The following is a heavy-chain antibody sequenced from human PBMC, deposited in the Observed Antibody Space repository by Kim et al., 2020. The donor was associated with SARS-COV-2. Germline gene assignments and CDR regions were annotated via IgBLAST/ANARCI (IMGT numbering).Heavy chain of an antibody. V-gene: IGHV3-23*01. J-gene: IGHJ6*02. CDR3: AKRLYYDGGNGMDV. Sequence: RGSLRLSCAASGFRFSSYGMGWVRQAPGKGLEWVSVISGSGVRTDYGDSVNGRFTISRDNSNNTVFLQMNSLRVEDTAIYYCAKRLYYDGGNGMDVWGQGTTVTVSS. CDR2: ISGSGVRT. CDR1: GFRFSSYG. D-gene: IGHD3-22*01.